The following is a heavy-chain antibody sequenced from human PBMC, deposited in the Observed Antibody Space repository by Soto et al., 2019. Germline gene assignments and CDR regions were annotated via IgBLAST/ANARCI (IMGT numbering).Heavy chain of an antibody. J-gene: IGHJ6*02. CDR3: ARASVGATFNPYYYYGMDV. D-gene: IGHD1-26*01. CDR1: GGSISSGGYY. CDR2: IYCSGST. V-gene: IGHV4-31*03. Sequence: QVQLQESGPGLVKPSQTLSLTCTVSGGSISSGGYYWSWIRQHPGKGLEWIGYIYCSGSTYYNPSLKSRVTISVDTSKNQFSLKLSSVTAADTAVYYCARASVGATFNPYYYYGMDVWGQGTTVTVSS.